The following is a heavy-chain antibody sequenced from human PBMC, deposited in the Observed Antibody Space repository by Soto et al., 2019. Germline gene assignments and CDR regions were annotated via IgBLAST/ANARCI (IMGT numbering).Heavy chain of an antibody. CDR3: ARGFLYYDFWSGYSSYYFDY. Sequence: SETLSLTCAVYGGSFSGYYWSWIRRPPGKGLEWIGEIHHSGSTNYNPSLKSRVTISVDTSKNQFSLKLSSVTAADTAVYYCARGFLYYDFWSGYSSYYFDYWGQGTLVTVSS. D-gene: IGHD3-3*01. CDR1: GGSFSGYY. V-gene: IGHV4-34*01. J-gene: IGHJ4*02. CDR2: IHHSGST.